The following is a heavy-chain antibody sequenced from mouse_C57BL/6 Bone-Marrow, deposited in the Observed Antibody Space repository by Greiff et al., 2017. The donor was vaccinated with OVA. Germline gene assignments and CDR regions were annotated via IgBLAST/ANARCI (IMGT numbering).Heavy chain of an antibody. D-gene: IGHD2-1*01. CDR2: IYPRSGNT. Sequence: QVQLQQSGAELARPGASVKLSCKASGYTFTSYGISWVKQRTGQGLEWIGEIYPRSGNTYYNEKFKGKATLTADKSSSTAYMELRSLTSEDSAVYFCARSSYGNLDYWAKAPLSQSPQ. CDR3: ARSSYGNLDY. J-gene: IGHJ2*01. V-gene: IGHV1-81*01. CDR1: GYTFTSYG.